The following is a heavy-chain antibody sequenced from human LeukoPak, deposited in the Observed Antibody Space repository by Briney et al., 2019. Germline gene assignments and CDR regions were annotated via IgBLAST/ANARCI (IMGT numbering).Heavy chain of an antibody. CDR2: ISAYNGNT. CDR1: GYTFTSYG. D-gene: IGHD6-13*01. V-gene: IGHV1-18*01. Sequence: ASVKVSCKASGYTFTSYGISWVRQAPGQGLEWMGWISAYNGNTNYAQKLQGRVTMTTDTSTSTAYMELRSLRSDDTAVYYCARVAGFADSSSLNWFDPWGQGTLVTVSS. J-gene: IGHJ5*02. CDR3: ARVAGFADSSSLNWFDP.